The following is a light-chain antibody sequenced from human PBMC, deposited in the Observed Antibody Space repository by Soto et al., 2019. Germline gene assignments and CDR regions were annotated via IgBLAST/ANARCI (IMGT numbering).Light chain of an antibody. J-gene: IGKJ5*01. CDR1: QHNGSV. Sequence: EIQITHSQAWLWASIGDRVTITCRATQHNGSVLNWCQPKPGETPRLLVYSAFRLQSRLLTMFNASGFGTEFAPSISRLKPEGFPTYCRQQGSTPPSTFGLGTRLEIK. CDR3: QQGSTPPST. CDR2: SAF. V-gene: IGKV1-39*01.